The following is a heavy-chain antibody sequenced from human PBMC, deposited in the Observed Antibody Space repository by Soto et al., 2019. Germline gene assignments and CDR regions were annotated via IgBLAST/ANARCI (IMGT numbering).Heavy chain of an antibody. Sequence: NPGGSLRLSCAASGFTFSDYYMSWIRQAPGKGLEWVSYISSSGSTIYYADSVKGRFTISRDNAKNSLYLQMNSLRAEDTAVYYCASSRPPSVLLWFGEFGFDYWGQGT. CDR1: GFTFSDYY. CDR3: ASSRPPSVLLWFGEFGFDY. CDR2: ISSSGSTI. D-gene: IGHD3-10*01. V-gene: IGHV3-11*01. J-gene: IGHJ4*02.